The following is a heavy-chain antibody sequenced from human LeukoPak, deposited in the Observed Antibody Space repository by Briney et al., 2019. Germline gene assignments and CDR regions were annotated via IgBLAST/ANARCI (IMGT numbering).Heavy chain of an antibody. Sequence: ASETLSLTCTVSGGSISNYYWSWIRQPPGKGLEWIGYISYSGSTDYNPSLKSRVTMSVDTSKNQFSLKLKSVTPADTAIYYCTRDRRDDYNYVDVWGQGTLVTVSS. CDR3: TRDRRDDYNYVDV. J-gene: IGHJ4*02. CDR1: GGSISNYY. V-gene: IGHV4-59*01. CDR2: ISYSGST. D-gene: IGHD5-24*01.